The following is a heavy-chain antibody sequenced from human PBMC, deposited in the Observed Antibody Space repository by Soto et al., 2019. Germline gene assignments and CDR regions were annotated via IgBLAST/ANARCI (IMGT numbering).Heavy chain of an antibody. CDR1: GFTLPSYG. Sequence: GGSLRLSLAASGFTLPSYGIHFFRKSPLKWLVWVSRINSDGSRTSYADSVKGRFTISRDNAKNTLYLQMNSLRAEDPAVYYCARGGLYCSGGSCYRARWFDPWGQGTLVTVSS. CDR3: ARGGLYCSGGSCYRARWFDP. CDR2: INSDGSRT. V-gene: IGHV3-74*01. J-gene: IGHJ5*02. D-gene: IGHD2-15*01.